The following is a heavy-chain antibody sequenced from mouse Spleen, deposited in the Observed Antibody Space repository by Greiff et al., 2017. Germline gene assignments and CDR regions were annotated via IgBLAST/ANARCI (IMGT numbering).Heavy chain of an antibody. Sequence: EVQLVESEGGLVQPGSSMKLSCTASGFTFSDYYMAWVRQVPEKGLEWVANINYDGSSTYYLDSLKSRFIISRDNAKNILYLQMSSLKSEDTATYYCARVNDYDDAMDYWGQGTSVTVSS. V-gene: IGHV5-16*01. CDR1: GFTFSDYY. CDR3: ARVNDYDDAMDY. J-gene: IGHJ4*01. CDR2: INYDGSST. D-gene: IGHD2-4*01.